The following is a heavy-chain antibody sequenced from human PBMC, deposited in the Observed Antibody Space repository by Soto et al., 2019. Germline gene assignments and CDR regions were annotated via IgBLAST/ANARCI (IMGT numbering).Heavy chain of an antibody. V-gene: IGHV4-34*01. D-gene: IGHD4-17*01. Sequence: QVQLQQWGAGLLKPSETLSLTCAVYGGSFSGYYWSWIRQPPGKGLEWIGEINHSGSTNYHPSLKSRVTISVDTSKNQFSLKLSSVTAADTAVYYCASALYGDYVRWGQGTLVTVSS. CDR3: ASALYGDYVR. CDR1: GGSFSGYY. CDR2: INHSGST. J-gene: IGHJ4*02.